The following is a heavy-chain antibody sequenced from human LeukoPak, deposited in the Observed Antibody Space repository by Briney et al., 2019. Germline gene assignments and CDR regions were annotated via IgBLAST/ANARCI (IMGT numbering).Heavy chain of an antibody. V-gene: IGHV1-69*05. Sequence: SVKVSCKASGGTFSSYAISWVRQAPGQGLEWMGGIIPIFGTANYAQKFQGRVTITTDESMSTAYMELSSLRSEDTAVYYCAVAAAIHYYYMDVWGKGPRVTVSS. J-gene: IGHJ6*03. CDR2: IIPIFGTA. CDR1: GGTFSSYA. D-gene: IGHD2-15*01. CDR3: AVAAAIHYYYMDV.